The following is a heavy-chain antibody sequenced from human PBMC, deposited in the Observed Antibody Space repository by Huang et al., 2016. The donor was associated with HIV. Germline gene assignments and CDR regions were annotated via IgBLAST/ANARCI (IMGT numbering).Heavy chain of an antibody. CDR1: GGSFTGNY. CDR2: VNVSGAT. J-gene: IGHJ6*02. D-gene: IGHD3-3*01. V-gene: IGHV4-34*02. CDR3: ARQWTILEWLLGLDV. Sequence: QMQLQQRGAGLLKPSATLSLTCGVSGGSFTGNYLTWIRQAPGKGLAWIGEVNVSGATTSNPSLNVRVTTSLDKSNRELSLNLRSVTAADTAVYYCARQWTILEWLLGLDVWGQGTTVIVSS.